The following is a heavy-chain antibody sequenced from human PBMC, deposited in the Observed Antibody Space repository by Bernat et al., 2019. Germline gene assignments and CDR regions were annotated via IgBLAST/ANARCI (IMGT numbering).Heavy chain of an antibody. CDR3: ARGSGNYGHYYFDS. Sequence: EVQLVESGGGLVKPGGSLTLSCAASGFTFTCCSMNWVRQAPGKGLEWVSSISSGTYIYYADSVKGRFTISRDNARNSLYLQMNSLRADDTAVYYCARGSGNYGHYYFDSWGQGTLVTVSS. D-gene: IGHD3-10*01. V-gene: IGHV3-21*01. CDR2: ISSGTYI. J-gene: IGHJ4*02. CDR1: GFTFTCCS.